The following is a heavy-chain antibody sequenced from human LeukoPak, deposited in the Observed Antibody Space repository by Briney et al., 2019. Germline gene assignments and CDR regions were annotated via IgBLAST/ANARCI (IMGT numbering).Heavy chain of an antibody. V-gene: IGHV4-30-4*08. D-gene: IGHD3-10*01. J-gene: IGHJ3*02. CDR2: IYYSGST. CDR3: ALTSEGLVRGLGWEAFDI. Sequence: SETLSLTCTVSGGCISSGNYYWTWIRQPPGKGLERIGYIYYSGSTYYNPSLKSRVIISVDTSKNQFSLKLSSVTAADTAVYYCALTSEGLVRGLGWEAFDIWGQGTMVTVSS. CDR1: GGCISSGNYY.